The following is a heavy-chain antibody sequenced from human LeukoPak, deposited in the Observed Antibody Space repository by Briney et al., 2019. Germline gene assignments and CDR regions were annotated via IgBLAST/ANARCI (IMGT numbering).Heavy chain of an antibody. Sequence: ASVKVSCKASGYTFTSYYMHWVRQAPGQGLEWMGIINPSGGSTSYAQKFQGRVTMTRDTSISTAYMELSRLRSDDTAVYYCARDNAATNYDYWGQGTLVTVAS. J-gene: IGHJ4*02. V-gene: IGHV1-46*01. CDR3: ARDNAATNYDY. CDR2: INPSGGST. D-gene: IGHD4-17*01. CDR1: GYTFTSYY.